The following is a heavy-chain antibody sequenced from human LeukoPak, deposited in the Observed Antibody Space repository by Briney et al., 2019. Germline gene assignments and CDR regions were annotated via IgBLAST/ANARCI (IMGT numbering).Heavy chain of an antibody. CDR2: IYKNGNT. V-gene: IGHV4-39*01. D-gene: IGHD6-19*01. CDR1: GDSISSSIYY. J-gene: IGHJ5*02. CDR3: MRSLSVAGMA. Sequence: PSETLSLTCTVSGDSISSSIYYWVWIRQPPGKGLEWIGSIYKNGNTDYNPSLKSRVTISIDTSKNQFSLKLSSVTAADTAVYYCMRSLSVAGMAWGQGTLVTVPS.